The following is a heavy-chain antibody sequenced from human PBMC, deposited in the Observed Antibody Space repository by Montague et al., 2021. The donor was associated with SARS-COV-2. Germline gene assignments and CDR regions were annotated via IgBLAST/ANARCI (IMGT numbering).Heavy chain of an antibody. J-gene: IGHJ6*02. D-gene: IGHD3-9*01. Sequence: SETLSLTCAVYGGSFSAYYWSWIRQPPGRGLEWIGEINHSGTTNYKSSLESRLSMSVDTSKNQFSLNLSSVTAADTAVYYCARDGVLRYFDWLGDRYGMDVWGQGTTVTVSS. CDR1: GGSFSAYY. V-gene: IGHV4-34*10. CDR2: INHSGTT. CDR3: ARDGVLRYFDWLGDRYGMDV.